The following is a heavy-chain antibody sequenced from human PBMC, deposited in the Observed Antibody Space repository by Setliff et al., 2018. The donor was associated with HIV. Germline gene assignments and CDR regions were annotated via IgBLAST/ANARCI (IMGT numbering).Heavy chain of an antibody. CDR2: IYYSGST. CDR1: GYSISSGYY. V-gene: IGHV4-38-2*02. J-gene: IGHJ6*02. CDR3: AGLRITMVRGVINYYYGMDV. D-gene: IGHD3-10*01. Sequence: PSETLSLTCTVSGYSISSGYYWGWIRQPPGKGLEWIGSIYYSGSTYYNPSLKSRVTISVDTSKNQFSLKLSSVTAADTAVYYCAGLRITMVRGVINYYYGMDVWGQGTTVTVSS.